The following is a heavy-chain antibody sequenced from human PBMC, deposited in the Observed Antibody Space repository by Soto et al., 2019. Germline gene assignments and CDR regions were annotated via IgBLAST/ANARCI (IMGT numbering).Heavy chain of an antibody. CDR3: AKNSGRFHA. Sequence: EVQLLESGGGFIQPGGSLRLSCAASGFTPSSSDMSWVRQGPGKGLEWVSTIDGAGRITYYADSVKGRFTISRDNSKCTLFLQMESLGADDTAIYYCAKNSGRFHAWGQGALVTVSS. D-gene: IGHD3-10*01. CDR1: GFTPSSSD. V-gene: IGHV3-23*01. CDR2: IDGAGRIT. J-gene: IGHJ5*02.